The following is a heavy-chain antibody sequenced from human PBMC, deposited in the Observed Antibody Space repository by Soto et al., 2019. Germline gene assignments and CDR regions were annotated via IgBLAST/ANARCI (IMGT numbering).Heavy chain of an antibody. Sequence: PGGSLRLSCAASGFTFSNYAMHWVRQAPGKGLEWVAVISYDGSNKYYADSVEGRFTISRDNSKNTLYLQMNSLRAEDTAVYYCARGRIVVVPAAFPAHAQNWFDPWGQGTLVTVSS. V-gene: IGHV3-30-3*01. CDR2: ISYDGSNK. D-gene: IGHD2-2*01. CDR1: GFTFSNYA. J-gene: IGHJ5*02. CDR3: ARGRIVVVPAAFPAHAQNWFDP.